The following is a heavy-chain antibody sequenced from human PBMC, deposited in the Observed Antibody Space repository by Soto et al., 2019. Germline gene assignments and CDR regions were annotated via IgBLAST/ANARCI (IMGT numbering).Heavy chain of an antibody. Sequence: QVQLVESGGGVVQPGRSLRLSCAASGFTFSNYAMYWVRQAPGKGLEWVAVISYDGNNKYYADSVKGRFTLSRDNSKHTLYLQMNSLRAEDTAVYYCARAGCDGGTCYTLVGLRYGMDVWGQGTTVTVSS. V-gene: IGHV3-30-3*01. CDR2: ISYDGNNK. CDR1: GFTFSNYA. D-gene: IGHD2-15*01. CDR3: ARAGCDGGTCYTLVGLRYGMDV. J-gene: IGHJ6*02.